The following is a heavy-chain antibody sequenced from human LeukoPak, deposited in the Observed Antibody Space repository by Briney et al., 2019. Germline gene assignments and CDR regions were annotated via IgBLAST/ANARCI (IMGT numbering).Heavy chain of an antibody. CDR1: GYSFTSYW. Sequence: GESLQISCKGSGYSFTSYWIGWVRQMPGKGLEGMGIIYPGDSDTRYSPSFQGQVTISADKSISTAYLQWSSLKAPDTAMYYCERLDRDSYGHYWGQGTLVTVSS. V-gene: IGHV5-51*01. J-gene: IGHJ4*02. CDR2: IYPGDSDT. D-gene: IGHD5-18*01. CDR3: ERLDRDSYGHY.